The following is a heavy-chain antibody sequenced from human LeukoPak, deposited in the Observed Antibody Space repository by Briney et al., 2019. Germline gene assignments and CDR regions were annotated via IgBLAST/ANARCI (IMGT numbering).Heavy chain of an antibody. CDR3: ARTKGGYEFLLDY. Sequence: SETLSLTRTVSGGSISSYYWNWIRQPAGKGLEWIGRIYSSGSTNYNSSLKSRVIMSVDTSKNQFSLKLSSVTAADTAVYYCARTKGGYEFLLDYWGQGTLVTVSS. J-gene: IGHJ4*02. D-gene: IGHD5-12*01. CDR1: GGSISSYY. CDR2: IYSSGST. V-gene: IGHV4-4*07.